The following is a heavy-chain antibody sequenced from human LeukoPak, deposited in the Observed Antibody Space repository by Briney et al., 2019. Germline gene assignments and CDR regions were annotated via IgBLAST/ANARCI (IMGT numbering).Heavy chain of an antibody. J-gene: IGHJ4*02. CDR2: ISSNGGST. CDR3: ARAARYCSGGSCYYDY. CDR1: GFTLDDYA. V-gene: IGHV3-64*01. D-gene: IGHD2-15*01. Sequence: PGRSLRLSCAASGFTLDDYAMHWVRQAPGKGLEYVSAISSNGGSTYYANSVKGRFTISRDNSKNTLYLQMGSLRAEDMAVYYCARAARYCSGGSCYYDYWGQGTLVTVSS.